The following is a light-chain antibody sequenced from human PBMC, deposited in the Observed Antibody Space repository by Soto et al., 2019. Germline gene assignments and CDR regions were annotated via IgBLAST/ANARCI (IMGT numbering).Light chain of an antibody. CDR1: QSISSY. CDR3: QQSYSTPPT. CDR2: AAS. V-gene: IGKV1-39*01. J-gene: IGKJ1*01. Sequence: DIQMTPSAASLSTSVGDRVPITCRASQSISSYLNWYQQKPGKAPKLLIYAASSLQSGVPSRFSGSGSGTDFTLTISSLQPEDFATYYCQQSYSTPPTFGQGTKV.